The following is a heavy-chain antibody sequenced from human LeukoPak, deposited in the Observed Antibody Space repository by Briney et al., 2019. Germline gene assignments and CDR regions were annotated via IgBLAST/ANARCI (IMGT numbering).Heavy chain of an antibody. J-gene: IGHJ4*02. CDR1: GGSISSYY. CDR2: IYYSGST. Sequence: SETLPLTCTVSGGSISSYYWSWIRQPPGKGLEWIGYIYYSGSTNYNPSLKSRVTISVDTSKNQFSLKLSSVTAADTAVYYCARDGYNHGGFDYWGQGTLVTVSS. CDR3: ARDGYNHGGFDY. D-gene: IGHD5-24*01. V-gene: IGHV4-59*01.